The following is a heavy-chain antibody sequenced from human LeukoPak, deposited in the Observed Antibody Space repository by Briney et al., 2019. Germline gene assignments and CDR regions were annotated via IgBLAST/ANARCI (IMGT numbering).Heavy chain of an antibody. J-gene: IGHJ4*02. D-gene: IGHD5-24*01. CDR2: ISSSSNYI. V-gene: IGHV3-21*01. CDR3: VREKGMATLDY. Sequence: GGSLRLSCAASGFTFSSYSMNWVRQAPGKGLEGVLSISSSSNYIYYADSVKGRFTISRDNAKNSLYLQMNSLRAEDTAVYYCVREKGMATLDYWGQGTLVTVSS. CDR1: GFTFSSYS.